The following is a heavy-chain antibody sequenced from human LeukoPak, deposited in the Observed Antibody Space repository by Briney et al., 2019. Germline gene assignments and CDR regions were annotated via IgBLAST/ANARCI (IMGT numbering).Heavy chain of an antibody. D-gene: IGHD1-14*01. CDR1: GYTFTGYY. J-gene: IGHJ3*02. V-gene: IGHV1-2*02. CDR3: ARDHSGYNDAFDI. CDR2: INPNSGGT. Sequence: ASVKVSCKASGYTFTGYYMHWVRQAPGQGLEWMGWINPNSGGTNYAQKFQGRVTMTRDTSISTAYMELSRLRSDDTAVYYCARDHSGYNDAFDIWGQGTMVTASS.